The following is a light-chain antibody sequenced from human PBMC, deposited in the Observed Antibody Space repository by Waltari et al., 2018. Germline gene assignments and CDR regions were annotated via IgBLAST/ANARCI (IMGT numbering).Light chain of an antibody. CDR2: DAS. CDR1: QSVSSD. V-gene: IGKV3-15*01. Sequence: EIVMTQSPVTLSVSLGERATLSCRASQSVSSDLAWYQQKPGQAPRLLIYDASTRAAGLAARFSASGSGTEFTLTISSLQAEDVAFYYCQQYYTPPWTFGQGTKVEI. CDR3: QQYYTPPWT. J-gene: IGKJ1*01.